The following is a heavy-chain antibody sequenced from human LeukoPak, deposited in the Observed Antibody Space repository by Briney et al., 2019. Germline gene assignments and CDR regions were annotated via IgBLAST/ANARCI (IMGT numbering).Heavy chain of an antibody. V-gene: IGHV3-23*01. J-gene: IGHJ4*02. CDR2: ISGSGGST. CDR3: AKDLDKGPGFDDYFDY. Sequence: PGGSLRLSCAASGFTFSSHAMSWVRQAPGEGLEWVSAISGSGGSTYYADSVKGRFTISRDSSKNTLYLQMNSLRAEDTAVYYCAKDLDKGPGFDDYFDYWGQGTLVTVSS. D-gene: IGHD2-2*03. CDR1: GFTFSSHA.